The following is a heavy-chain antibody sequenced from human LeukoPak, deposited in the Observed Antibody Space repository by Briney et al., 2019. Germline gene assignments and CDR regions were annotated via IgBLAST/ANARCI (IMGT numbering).Heavy chain of an antibody. J-gene: IGHJ6*02. V-gene: IGHV1-8*01. D-gene: IGHD3-9*01. Sequence: ASVKVSCKASGYTFTSYDINWVRQATGQGLEWMGWMNPNSGNTGYAQKFQGRVTMTRDTSISTAYMELSSLRSEDTAVYYCARGGYLDWLLSTYYYYGMDVWGQGTTVTVSS. CDR3: ARGGYLDWLLSTYYYYGMDV. CDR1: GYTFTSYD. CDR2: MNPNSGNT.